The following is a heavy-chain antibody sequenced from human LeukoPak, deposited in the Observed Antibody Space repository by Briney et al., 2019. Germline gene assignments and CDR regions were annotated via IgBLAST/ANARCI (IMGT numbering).Heavy chain of an antibody. D-gene: IGHD1-14*01. V-gene: IGHV3-53*01. CDR1: GFTVSSNY. J-gene: IGHJ6*02. Sequence: PGGSLRLSCAASGFTVSSNYMNWVRQAPGKGLEWVSVIYSDGNTYYADSVKGRFTISRDNSKNTLYLQMNSLRAEDTAVYYCATDTNQGRNGLDVWGQGTTVTVSS. CDR3: ATDTNQGRNGLDV. CDR2: IYSDGNT.